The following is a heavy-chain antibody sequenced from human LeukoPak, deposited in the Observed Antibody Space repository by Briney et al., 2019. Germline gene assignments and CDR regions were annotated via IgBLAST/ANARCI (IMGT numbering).Heavy chain of an antibody. CDR3: ARDGITPDAFDI. V-gene: IGHV1-18*01. J-gene: IGHJ3*02. CDR1: GYTFTTYG. CDR2: ISGHNGNT. Sequence: GASVKVSCKASGYTFTTYGLSWVRQAPGQGLEWLGWISGHNGNTNYAQKVQGRVTMTTDRFTSTAYMELRSLISDDTAVYYCARDGITPDAFDIWGQGTMVTVSS. D-gene: IGHD3-10*01.